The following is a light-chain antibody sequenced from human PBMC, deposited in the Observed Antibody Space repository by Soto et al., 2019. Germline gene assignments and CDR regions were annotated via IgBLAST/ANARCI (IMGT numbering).Light chain of an antibody. CDR2: EVS. J-gene: IGLJ2*01. Sequence: QSALTQPASVSGSPGQSITISCTGTSSAVGGYNYVSWYQQHPGKAPKLMMYEVSTRPSGVSNRFSGSKSGNTASLTITGLQAEDEADYYCSSYTSSSVVLGGGTKLPVL. CDR1: SSAVGGYNY. CDR3: SSYTSSSVV. V-gene: IGLV2-14*01.